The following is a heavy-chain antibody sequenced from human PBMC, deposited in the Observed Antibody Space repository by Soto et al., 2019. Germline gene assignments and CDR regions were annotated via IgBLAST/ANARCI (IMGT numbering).Heavy chain of an antibody. V-gene: IGHV3-23*01. CDR2: LSAGGGTT. CDR1: GFTFITYA. CDR3: AHPRGYGVFDAYDI. J-gene: IGHJ3*02. Sequence: GGSLRLSCAASGFTFITYAMSWVRQAPGKGLEWVSALSAGGGTTYYADAVKGRFIISRDNSIDTLYLQMNSLRTEDTAVYYCAHPRGYGVFDAYDIWGLGAMVTVSS. D-gene: IGHD5-18*01.